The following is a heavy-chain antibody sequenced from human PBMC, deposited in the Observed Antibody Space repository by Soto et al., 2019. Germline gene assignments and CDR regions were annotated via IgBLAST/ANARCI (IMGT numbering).Heavy chain of an antibody. CDR2: ISGSGGST. V-gene: IGHV3-23*01. CDR3: AKIDLEYYDILTGYYKPPAY. CDR1: GFTFSSYA. D-gene: IGHD3-9*01. Sequence: GGSLRLSCAASGFTFSSYAMSWVRQAPGKGLEWVSAISGSGGSTYYADSVKGRFTISRDNSKNTLYLQMNSLRAEDTAVYYCAKIDLEYYDILTGYYKPPAYWGQGTLVTVSS. J-gene: IGHJ4*02.